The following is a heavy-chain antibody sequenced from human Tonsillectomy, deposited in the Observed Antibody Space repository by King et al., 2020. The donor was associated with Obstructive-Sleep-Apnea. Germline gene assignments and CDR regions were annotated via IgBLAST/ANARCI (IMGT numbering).Heavy chain of an antibody. D-gene: IGHD1-26*01. CDR2: IYYTGYA. CDR3: ASFLVAAPVLGAFHI. Sequence: QLQESGPGLVKPSETLSLTCTVFGGSFSSDNYNWGWIRQSPGKGLEWIGNIYYTGYAYCSPSLKSRVTILIVTSKNLFSLKLNFVTAADTAVYFCASFLVAAPVLGAFHIWGQGTMVTVSS. V-gene: IGHV4-39*07. J-gene: IGHJ3*02. CDR1: GGSFSSDNYN.